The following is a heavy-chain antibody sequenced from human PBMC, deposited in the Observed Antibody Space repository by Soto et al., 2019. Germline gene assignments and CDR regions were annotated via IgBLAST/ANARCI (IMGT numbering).Heavy chain of an antibody. CDR2: INLNGYT. CDR1: GGSFSDYY. D-gene: IGHD3-22*01. Sequence: QVQLQQWGAGLLKPSETLSLTCAVYGGSFSDYYWTWIRQSPGKGLEWIGEINLNGYTKYSPSLHGRVTLSVDTTRKQVSLRLTSVTAADAAVYYCARGAWDNSAYYFFDYWGQGTLVTVSS. V-gene: IGHV4-34*01. CDR3: ARGAWDNSAYYFFDY. J-gene: IGHJ4*02.